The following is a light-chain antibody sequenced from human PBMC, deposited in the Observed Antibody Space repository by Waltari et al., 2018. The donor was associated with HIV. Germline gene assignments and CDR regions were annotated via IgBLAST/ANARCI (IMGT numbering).Light chain of an antibody. V-gene: IGLV2-11*01. CDR3: CSYAGSYNYV. Sequence: QSALTQPRPVSGSPGQSVIISCTGTSSDVGGYKYVSWYQQHPGKAPKLMIYDVSKRPSGVPDRFSGSKSGNTASLTISGLQAEDEADYYCCSYAGSYNYVFGTGTKVTVL. CDR2: DVS. J-gene: IGLJ1*01. CDR1: SSDVGGYKY.